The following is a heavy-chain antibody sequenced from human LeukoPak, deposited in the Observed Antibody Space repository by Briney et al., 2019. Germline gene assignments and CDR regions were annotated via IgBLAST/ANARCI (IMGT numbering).Heavy chain of an antibody. D-gene: IGHD6-19*01. Sequence: SETLSLTCTVSGGSISSGSYYWGWIRQPPGKGLEWIGSIYYSGSTYYNPSLKSRVTISVDTSKNQFSLKLSSVTAADTAVYYCARQHTAVGGVGGFDIWGQGTMVTVSS. V-gene: IGHV4-39*07. CDR3: ARQHTAVGGVGGFDI. CDR2: IYYSGST. CDR1: GGSISSGSYY. J-gene: IGHJ3*02.